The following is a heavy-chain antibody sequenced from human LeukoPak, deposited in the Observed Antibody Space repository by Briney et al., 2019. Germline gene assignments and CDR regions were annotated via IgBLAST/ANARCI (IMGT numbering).Heavy chain of an antibody. J-gene: IGHJ4*02. V-gene: IGHV4-39*07. CDR2: IYYSGIT. D-gene: IGHD5-12*01. CDR1: GGSISSSTYY. CDR3: ARDDGGYYFLY. Sequence: SETLSLTCTVSGGSISSSTYYWGWIRQPPGKGLEWIGNIYYSGITYYNPSLKSRVTISVDTSKNQFSLKLSSVTAADTAVYYCARDDGGYYFLYWGQGTLVTASS.